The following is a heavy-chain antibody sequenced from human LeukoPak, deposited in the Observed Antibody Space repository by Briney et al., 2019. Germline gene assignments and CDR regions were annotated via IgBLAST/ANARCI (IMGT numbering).Heavy chain of an antibody. D-gene: IGHD3-22*01. CDR2: ISYDGSNK. CDR3: ARVPSYYDSSGSRPGYFDY. Sequence: GGSLRLSCAASGFTFSSYAMHWVRQAPGKGLEGLPVISYDGSNKYYADSVKGRFTISRDNSKNTLYLQMNSLRAEDTAVYYCARVPSYYDSSGSRPGYFDYWGQGTLVTVSS. J-gene: IGHJ4*02. V-gene: IGHV3-30-3*01. CDR1: GFTFSSYA.